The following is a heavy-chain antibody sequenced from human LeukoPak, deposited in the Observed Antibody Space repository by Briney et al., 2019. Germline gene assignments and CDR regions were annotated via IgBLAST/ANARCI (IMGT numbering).Heavy chain of an antibody. CDR1: GYTFTSYY. CDR2: INPNSGGT. V-gene: IGHV1-2*02. J-gene: IGHJ4*02. CDR3: ARDSSGCPLDY. D-gene: IGHD6-19*01. Sequence: ASVKVSCKASGYTFTSYYMHWVRQAPGQGPEWMGWINPNSGGTNYAQKFQGRVTMTRDTSISTAYMELSRLRSDDTAVYYCARDSSGCPLDYWGQGTLVTVSS.